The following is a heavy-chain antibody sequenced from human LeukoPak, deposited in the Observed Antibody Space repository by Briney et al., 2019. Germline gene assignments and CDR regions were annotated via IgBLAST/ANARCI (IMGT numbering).Heavy chain of an antibody. CDR1: GFTFSSYA. V-gene: IGHV3-30-3*02. Sequence: PGGSLRLSCAASGFTFSSYAMHWVRQAPGKGLEWVAVISYDGSNKYYADSVKGRFTISRDNSKNTLYLQMNSLRAEDTAVYYCAKLAVQFDYWGQGTLVTVSS. J-gene: IGHJ4*02. CDR3: AKLAVQFDY. CDR2: ISYDGSNK.